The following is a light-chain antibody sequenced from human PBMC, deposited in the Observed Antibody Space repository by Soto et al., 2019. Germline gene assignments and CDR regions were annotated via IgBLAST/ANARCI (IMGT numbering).Light chain of an antibody. CDR2: DTF. CDR1: QSVNNNY. J-gene: IGKJ4*01. CDR3: QQYYSPPPT. Sequence: EIVLMQSPGTLSLSPGEGATLSCRASQSVNNNYLAWYQQKPGQAPTVLIFDTFRRATGVPDRFSGSGSGTDFTLTISSLQAEDVAVYYCQQYYSPPPTFGGGTKVEIK. V-gene: IGKV3-20*01.